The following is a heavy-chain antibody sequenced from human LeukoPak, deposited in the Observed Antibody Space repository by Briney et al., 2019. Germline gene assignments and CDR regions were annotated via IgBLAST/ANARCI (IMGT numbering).Heavy chain of an antibody. J-gene: IGHJ3*02. D-gene: IGHD1-26*01. CDR1: GGTFSSYA. Sequence: SVKVSCKASGGTFSSYAISWVRQAPGQGLEWMGRIIPILGIANYAQKFQGRVTITADKSTSTAYMELSSLRSEDTAVYYCARYMSGRRVGATTNDAFDIWGQGTMVTVSS. CDR2: IIPILGIA. V-gene: IGHV1-69*04. CDR3: ARYMSGRRVGATTNDAFDI.